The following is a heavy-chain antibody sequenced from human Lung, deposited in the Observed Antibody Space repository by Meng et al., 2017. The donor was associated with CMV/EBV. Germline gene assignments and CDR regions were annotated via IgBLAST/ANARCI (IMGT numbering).Heavy chain of an antibody. CDR2: IYHSGST. Sequence: QGQLRESGPALVKPSETLALTCAVSGDSITNHNWWAWVRQPPGKGLEWIGEIYHSGSTNYNPSLKSRVSISVDKSKNQFSLKLSSVTAADTAVYYCARADKVRFDYWGQGTLVTVSS. CDR3: ARADKVRFDY. J-gene: IGHJ4*02. V-gene: IGHV4-4*02. CDR1: GDSITNHNW.